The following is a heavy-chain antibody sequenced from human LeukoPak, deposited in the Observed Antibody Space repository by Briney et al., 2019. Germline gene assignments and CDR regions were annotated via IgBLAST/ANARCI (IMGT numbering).Heavy chain of an antibody. J-gene: IGHJ1*01. Sequence: PGGSLRLSCAASGLTFNKSWMHWVRQGPGKGLEWVSRINNDGSGTSYAGSVKGRFTISRDNAKNTLYLQMNSLRADDTAVYFCARVSGLVMNQYLLHWGQGALVTVSS. V-gene: IGHV3-74*01. CDR1: GLTFNKSW. D-gene: IGHD2-21*01. CDR3: ARVSGLVMNQYLLH. CDR2: INNDGSGT.